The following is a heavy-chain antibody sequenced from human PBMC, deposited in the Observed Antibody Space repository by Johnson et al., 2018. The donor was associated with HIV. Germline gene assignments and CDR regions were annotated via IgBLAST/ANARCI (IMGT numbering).Heavy chain of an antibody. CDR1: GFTFSSYD. D-gene: IGHD1-26*01. Sequence: QMQLVESGRGLVQPGGSLRLSCAASGFTFSSYDMHWVRQAPGKGLDWVAIISYDGSNEYYADSVKGRFTISRDNAKNSLYLQMNSLRAEDTALYYCARFTERYSGSSIPHDAFDIWGQGTMVTVSS. CDR2: ISYDGSNE. V-gene: IGHV3-30-3*01. CDR3: ARFTERYSGSSIPHDAFDI. J-gene: IGHJ3*02.